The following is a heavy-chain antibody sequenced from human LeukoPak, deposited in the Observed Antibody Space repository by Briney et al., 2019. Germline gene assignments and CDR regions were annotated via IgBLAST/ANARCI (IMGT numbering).Heavy chain of an antibody. Sequence: GGSLRLSCAASGFTFSSYWMNWVRQAPEKGLEWVSYIGSSSSPIYYADSVKGRFTISRDNAKNSLYLQMDSLRAEDTAVYYCARDQAYSFDYWGQGTLVTVSS. J-gene: IGHJ4*02. CDR2: IGSSSSPI. CDR3: ARDQAYSFDY. D-gene: IGHD4-11*01. V-gene: IGHV3-48*01. CDR1: GFTFSSYW.